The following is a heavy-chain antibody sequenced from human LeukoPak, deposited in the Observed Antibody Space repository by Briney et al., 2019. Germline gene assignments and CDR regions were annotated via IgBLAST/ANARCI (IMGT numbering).Heavy chain of an antibody. V-gene: IGHV3-53*01. J-gene: IGHJ4*02. CDR3: ARGKDSSGYYSSYFDY. CDR2: IYSGGST. D-gene: IGHD3-22*01. CDR1: GFTVSSNY. Sequence: GGSLRLSCAASGFTVSSNYMSWVRQAPGKGLEWVSVIYSGGSTYYADSVKGRFTISRGNSKNTLYLQMNSLRAEDTAVYYCARGKDSSGYYSSYFDYWGQGTLVTVSS.